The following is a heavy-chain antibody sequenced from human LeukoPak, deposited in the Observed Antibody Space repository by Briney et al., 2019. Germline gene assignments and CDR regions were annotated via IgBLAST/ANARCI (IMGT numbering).Heavy chain of an antibody. V-gene: IGHV6-1*01. Sequence: SQTLSLTCAISGDSVSSNSAVWNWIRQSPSRGLEWLGRTYFRSKWYNEYAASVKSRITINPDTSKNQFSLQLNSVTSEDTAVYYCAGSFSGAIDYRGQGTLVTVSS. D-gene: IGHD3-10*01. J-gene: IGHJ4*02. CDR1: GDSVSSNSAV. CDR3: AGSFSGAIDY. CDR2: TYFRSKWYN.